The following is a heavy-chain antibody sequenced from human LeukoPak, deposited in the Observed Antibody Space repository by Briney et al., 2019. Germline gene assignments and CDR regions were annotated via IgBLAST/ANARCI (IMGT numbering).Heavy chain of an antibody. V-gene: IGHV3-21*01. D-gene: IGHD2-15*01. Sequence: GGPLSLLCGACGLPYRAHTMRGVRLAPGRGVEGVSSISPSSSNILQPPSMKGRFTISRNNAKKSLFQQIPSLTVEDKAVNYCAREEWYVFYSDPWGQGTPVTVSS. CDR3: AREEWYVFYSDP. J-gene: IGHJ5*01. CDR2: ISPSSSNI. CDR1: GLPYRAHT.